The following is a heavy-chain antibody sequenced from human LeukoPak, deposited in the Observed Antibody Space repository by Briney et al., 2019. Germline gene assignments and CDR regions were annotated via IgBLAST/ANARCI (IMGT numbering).Heavy chain of an antibody. Sequence: GGSLRLSCAASGFTVSSNYMSWVRQAPGKGLEWVSVIYSGGSTYYADSVKGRFTISRDNSKNTLYLQMNSLRAEDTAVYYCARDRRTGRLGELSLDPCFDYWGQGTPVTVSS. CDR3: ARDRRTGRLGELSLDPCFDY. V-gene: IGHV3-53*01. CDR1: GFTVSSNY. CDR2: IYSGGST. D-gene: IGHD3-16*02. J-gene: IGHJ4*02.